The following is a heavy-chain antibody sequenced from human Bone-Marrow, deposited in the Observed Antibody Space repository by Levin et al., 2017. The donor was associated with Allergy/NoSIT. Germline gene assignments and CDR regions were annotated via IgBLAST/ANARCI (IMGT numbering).Heavy chain of an antibody. D-gene: IGHD1-14*01. J-gene: IGHJ4*02. CDR3: ARVGRDLGGHHRNGPNDY. CDR2: INHSGST. CDR1: GGYFSGYY. Sequence: NTSETLSLTCAVYGGYFSGYYWSWIRQPPGKGLEWIGEINHSGSTNYNPSLKSRVTISVDTSKNQFSLKLSSVTAADTAVYYCARVGRDLGGHHRNGPNDYWGQGTLVTVSS. V-gene: IGHV4-34*01.